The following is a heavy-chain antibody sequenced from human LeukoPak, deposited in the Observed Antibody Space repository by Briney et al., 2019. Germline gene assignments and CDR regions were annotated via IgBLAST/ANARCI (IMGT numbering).Heavy chain of an antibody. D-gene: IGHD6-13*01. J-gene: IGHJ6*02. CDR1: GFTVSSKY. Sequence: GGSLRLSCVVSGFTVSSKYMTWVRQAPGKGLEWVSVFYSSGTTNYADSVKGRSIISRDNSKNTLYLQMNSLRAEDTAVYYCASRGEYSSSWYGMDVWGQGTTVTVSS. V-gene: IGHV3-53*01. CDR2: FYSSGTT. CDR3: ASRGEYSSSWYGMDV.